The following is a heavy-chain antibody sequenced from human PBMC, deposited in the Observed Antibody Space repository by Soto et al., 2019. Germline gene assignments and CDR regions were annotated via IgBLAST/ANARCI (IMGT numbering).Heavy chain of an antibody. CDR1: GFTFSSYG. J-gene: IGHJ5*02. D-gene: IGHD6-6*01. CDR3: AREPEAYSSSSTNWFDP. CDR2: IWYDGSNK. V-gene: IGHV3-33*01. Sequence: GGSLRLSCAASGFTFSSYGMHWVRQAPGKGLEWVAVIWYDGSNKYYADSVKGRFTISRDNSKNTLYLQMNSLRAEDTAVYYCAREPEAYSSSSTNWFDPWGQGTLVTVSS.